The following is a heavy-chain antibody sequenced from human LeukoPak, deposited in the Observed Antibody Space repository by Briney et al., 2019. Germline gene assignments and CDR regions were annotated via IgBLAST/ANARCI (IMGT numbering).Heavy chain of an antibody. CDR2: INGDGSSI. D-gene: IGHD5-12*01. V-gene: IGHV3-74*03. CDR1: GFTFSSYW. CDR3: AREGRVSGYDFDC. J-gene: IGHJ4*02. Sequence: GGSLRPSCAASGFTFSSYWMHWVRQAPGKGLVWVSRINGDGSSITYADSVKGRFTISRDNAKNTLYLQMNSLRVEDTAVYFCAREGRVSGYDFDCWGQGTLVTVSS.